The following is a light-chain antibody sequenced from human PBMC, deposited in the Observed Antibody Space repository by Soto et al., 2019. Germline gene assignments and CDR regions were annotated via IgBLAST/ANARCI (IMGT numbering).Light chain of an antibody. CDR3: QQYNTYST. J-gene: IGKJ5*01. V-gene: IGKV1-5*01. CDR2: DAS. CDR1: QSVGNN. Sequence: MTQSPATLSVSPVARTTLSCRASQSVGNNLAWYQQKPGKAPQALIYDASSLKSGVPSRFSGNGSGTEFTLTISSLQPDDFATYYCQQYNTYSTVGQGTRLEIK.